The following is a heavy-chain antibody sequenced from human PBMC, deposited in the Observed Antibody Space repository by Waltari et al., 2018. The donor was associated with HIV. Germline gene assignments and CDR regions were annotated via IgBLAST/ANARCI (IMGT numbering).Heavy chain of an antibody. V-gene: IGHV1-69*01. CDR3: ARIEDEDSNDGGNWFDP. CDR2: IIPIFGTA. D-gene: IGHD3-16*01. Sequence: QVQLVQSGAEVKKPGSSVKVSCKASGGTFSSYAISWVRQAPGQGLEWMGGIIPIFGTANYAQKFQGRVTITADESTSTAYMELSSLRSEDTAVYYCARIEDEDSNDGGNWFDPWGQGTLVTVSS. CDR1: GGTFSSYA. J-gene: IGHJ5*02.